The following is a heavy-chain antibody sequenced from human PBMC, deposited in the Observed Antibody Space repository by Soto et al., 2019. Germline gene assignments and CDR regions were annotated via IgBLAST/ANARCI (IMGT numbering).Heavy chain of an antibody. V-gene: IGHV3-23*01. CDR2: ISGSGGST. CDR1: GFTFSSYA. CDR3: AKGLGYSYGLYYYGMGV. D-gene: IGHD5-18*01. J-gene: IGHJ6*02. Sequence: LRLSCAASGFTFSSYAMSWVRQAPGKGLEWVSAISGSGGSTYYADSVKGRFTNSRDNSKNTLYLQMNSLRAEDTAVYYCAKGLGYSYGLYYYGMGVWGQGTTVTVSS.